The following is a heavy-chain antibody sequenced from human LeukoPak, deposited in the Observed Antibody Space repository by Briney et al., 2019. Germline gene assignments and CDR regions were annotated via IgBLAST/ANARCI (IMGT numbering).Heavy chain of an antibody. CDR3: ASLIYDSSGYYFDK. D-gene: IGHD3-22*01. CDR1: GGSISSYY. CDR2: IYYSGST. Sequence: SETLSLTCTVSGGSISSYYWSWIRQPPGKGLEWIGYIYYSGSTNRNPSLKSRVTISVDTSKNQFSPKLSSVTAADTAVYYCASLIYDSSGYYFDKWGQGTLVTVSS. V-gene: IGHV4-59*08. J-gene: IGHJ4*02.